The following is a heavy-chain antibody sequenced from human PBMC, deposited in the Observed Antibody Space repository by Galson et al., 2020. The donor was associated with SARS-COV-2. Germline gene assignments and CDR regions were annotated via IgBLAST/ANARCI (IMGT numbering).Heavy chain of an antibody. J-gene: IGHJ4*02. V-gene: IGHV1-2*02. CDR3: ARPTRDDQILLRTFGGIGASSYFFDF. CDR2: INPKSGAT. Sequence: ASVKVSCKTSGYTFTGSYMHWVRQAPGQGLEWMGWINPKSGATAYAQKFQGRVTMTSDTSISTVYMELNRLKSDDTAVYFCARPTRDDQILLRTFGGIGASSYFFDFWGQGTLVTVSS. CDR1: GYTFTGSY. D-gene: IGHD3-16*01.